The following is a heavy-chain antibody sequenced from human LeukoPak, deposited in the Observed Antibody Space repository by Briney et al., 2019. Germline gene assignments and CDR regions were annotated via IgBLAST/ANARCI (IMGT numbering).Heavy chain of an antibody. V-gene: IGHV4-59*02. D-gene: IGHD3-9*01. CDR3: ARRRSFDL. CDR2: IYYSESA. Sequence: SETLSLTCTVSGDSVSSYYWSWIRQPPGKRLEWIGCIYYSESATYNPSLKSRVTISLDTSKNQFFLKLSSVTAADTAVYYCARRRSFDLWGQGTLVTVSS. J-gene: IGHJ4*02. CDR1: GDSVSSYY.